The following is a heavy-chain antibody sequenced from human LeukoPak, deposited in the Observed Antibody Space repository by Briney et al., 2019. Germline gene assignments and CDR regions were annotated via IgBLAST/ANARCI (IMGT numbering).Heavy chain of an antibody. D-gene: IGHD2-15*01. Sequence: TSVKVSCKASGYTFTGYYMHWVRQAPGQGLEWMGWINPNSGGTNYAQKFQGRVTMTRDTSISTAYMELSRLRSDDTAVYYCARELVVVTFDPWGQETLVTVSS. V-gene: IGHV1-2*02. J-gene: IGHJ5*02. CDR3: ARELVVVTFDP. CDR2: INPNSGGT. CDR1: GYTFTGYY.